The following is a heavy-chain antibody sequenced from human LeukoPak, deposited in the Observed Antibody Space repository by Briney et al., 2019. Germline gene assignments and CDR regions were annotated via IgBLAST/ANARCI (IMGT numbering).Heavy chain of an antibody. V-gene: IGHV4-59*01. J-gene: IGHJ4*02. CDR3: ARGNYYDSSGFDY. CDR1: GGSIRPYY. D-gene: IGHD3-22*01. CDR2: IYYSGST. Sequence: SETLSLTCSVSGGSIRPYYWSWIRQSPGKGLEWIGYIYYSGSTNYNPSLKSRVTISVDTSKNQFSLKLSSVTAAGTAVYYCARGNYYDSSGFDYWGQGTLVTVSS.